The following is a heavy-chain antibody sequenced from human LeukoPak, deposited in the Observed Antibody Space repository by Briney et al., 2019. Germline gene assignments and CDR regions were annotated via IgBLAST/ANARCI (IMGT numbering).Heavy chain of an antibody. J-gene: IGHJ4*02. Sequence: GGSLRLSCAASGFSFSVYWMHWVRQAPGKGPVWVAVISYDGSNKYYADSVKGRFTISRDNSKNTLYLQMNSLRAEDTAVYYCAKDLPRYNWNPDVCDYWGQGTLVTVSS. CDR2: ISYDGSNK. CDR3: AKDLPRYNWNPDVCDY. CDR1: GFSFSVYW. D-gene: IGHD1-20*01. V-gene: IGHV3-30*18.